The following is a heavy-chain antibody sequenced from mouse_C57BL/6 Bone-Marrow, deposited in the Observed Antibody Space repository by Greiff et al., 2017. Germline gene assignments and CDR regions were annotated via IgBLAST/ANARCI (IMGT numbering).Heavy chain of an antibody. CDR1: GYTFTSYW. Sequence: QVQLQQPGAELVMPGASVKLSCKASGYTFTSYWMNWVKQRPGQGLEWIGEIDPSDSYTNYNQKFKGKSTLTVDKSSSTAYMQLSSLTSEDSAVYSCARGGIYDGYYTWFAYWGQGTLVTVSA. CDR2: IDPSDSYT. J-gene: IGHJ3*01. CDR3: ARGGIYDGYYTWFAY. D-gene: IGHD2-3*01. V-gene: IGHV1-69*01.